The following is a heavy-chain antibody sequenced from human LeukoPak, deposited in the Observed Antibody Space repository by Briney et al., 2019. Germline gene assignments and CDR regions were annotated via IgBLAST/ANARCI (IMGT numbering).Heavy chain of an antibody. D-gene: IGHD3-10*01. CDR2: IYYRVTS. Sequence: SETLSLTCTVSGGSISSYYWSWIRQPPGKGLEWIGYIYYRVTSDYNPSLKSRVPMSVDMSTSQISLKLSSVTAADTAVYYCARAVGGDGSGSLWGPGTLVTVSS. CDR1: GGSISSYY. J-gene: IGHJ4*02. V-gene: IGHV4-59*01. CDR3: ARAVGGDGSGSL.